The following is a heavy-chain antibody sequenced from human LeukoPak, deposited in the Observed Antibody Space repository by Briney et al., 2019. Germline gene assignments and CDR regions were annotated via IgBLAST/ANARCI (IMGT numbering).Heavy chain of an antibody. CDR2: ISGSGGST. CDR1: GFTFSSYA. V-gene: IGHV3-23*01. D-gene: IGHD6-13*01. Sequence: GGSLRLSCAASGFTFSSYAMSWVRQAPGKGLEWVSAISGSGGSTYYADSVKGRFTISRDNSKNTLYLQMNSLRAEDTAVYYCARDLSSSWYRGGVFDYWGQGTPVTVSS. J-gene: IGHJ4*02. CDR3: ARDLSSSWYRGGVFDY.